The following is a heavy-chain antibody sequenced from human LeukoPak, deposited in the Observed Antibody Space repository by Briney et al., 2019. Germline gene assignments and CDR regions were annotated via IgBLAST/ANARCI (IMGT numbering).Heavy chain of an antibody. D-gene: IGHD3-16*02. V-gene: IGHV1-3*01. CDR3: ARSFSGAFDI. Sequence: GASVKVSCKASGYTFTTYAMHWVRQAPGQRLEWMGWINAGNGNTKYSQKFQGRVTITRDTSASTAYMELSSLKSEDTAIYYCARSFSGAFDIWGQGTMVTVSS. CDR2: INAGNGNT. CDR1: GYTFTTYA. J-gene: IGHJ3*02.